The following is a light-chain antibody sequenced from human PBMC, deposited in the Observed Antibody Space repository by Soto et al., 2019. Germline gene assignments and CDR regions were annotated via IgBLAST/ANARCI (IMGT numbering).Light chain of an antibody. CDR2: GAS. Sequence: EIVLTQSPGTRSLSPGERATLSGRVSQSVSSSYLAWYQQKPGQAPRLLIYGASSRATGIPDRFSGSGSGTDFTLTISRLEPEDFAVYYCQQYGSSPMYTFGQGTKLEIK. CDR3: QQYGSSPMYT. CDR1: QSVSSSY. J-gene: IGKJ2*01. V-gene: IGKV3-20*01.